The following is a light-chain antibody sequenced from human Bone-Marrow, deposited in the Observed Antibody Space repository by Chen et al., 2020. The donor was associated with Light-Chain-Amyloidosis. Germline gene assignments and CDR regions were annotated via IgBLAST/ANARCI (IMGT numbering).Light chain of an antibody. CDR2: DAS. CDR1: QSVSSY. J-gene: IGKJ1*01. V-gene: IGKV3-11*01. CDR3: HQRINWPRT. Sequence: EVVLTQYPATLSLSPGERATLSCRASQSVSSYLAWYQQKPGQAPRLLIYDASNRATDIPARFSGSGSGTDFTLTISSLEPEDFALYYCHQRINWPRTFGQGTKVEIK.